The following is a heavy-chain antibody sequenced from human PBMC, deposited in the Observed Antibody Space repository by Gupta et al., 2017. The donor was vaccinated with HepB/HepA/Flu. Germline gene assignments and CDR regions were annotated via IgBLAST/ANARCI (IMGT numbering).Heavy chain of an antibody. CDR1: GFSFSTHD. D-gene: IGHD3-3*01. V-gene: IGHV3-23*04. J-gene: IGHJ4*02. Sequence: EVQLVESGGGLVQPGGSLRLSCAASGFSFSTHDMTWVRQAPGKGLEWVSVISGSGRTTYYADSVKGRFTISRDNSKNMLYLQVSSLRVEDTAVYYCANRGGVVIPPDYWGQGTLVTVSS. CDR2: ISGSGRTT. CDR3: ANRGGVVIPPDY.